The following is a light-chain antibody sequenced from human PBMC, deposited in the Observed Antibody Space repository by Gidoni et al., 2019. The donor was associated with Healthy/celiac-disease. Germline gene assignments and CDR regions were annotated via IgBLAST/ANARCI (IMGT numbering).Light chain of an antibody. CDR1: QSVSSN. CDR3: QQYNNWPPGT. CDR2: GAS. J-gene: IGKJ2*01. Sequence: EIVMTQSPATLSVSPGERATLSCRVSQSVSSNLAWYQQKPGQAPRLLIYGASTRATGIPARFSGSGSGTEFTLTISSLQSEDCAVYYCQQYNNWPPGTFGQGTKLEIK. V-gene: IGKV3-15*01.